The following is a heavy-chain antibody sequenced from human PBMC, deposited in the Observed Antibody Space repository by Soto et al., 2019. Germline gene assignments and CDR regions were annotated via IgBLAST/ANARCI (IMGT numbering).Heavy chain of an antibody. V-gene: IGHV3-9*01. CDR2: VSWNSGSI. CDR1: GFTFDDYD. Sequence: GGYRRLSCAASGFTFDDYDMNWVRQAQGKGLEWVSGVSWNSGSIGYADSVKGRFTISRDNAKNFLYLQMNCLRADDTPLYYCAKDRVRALQPFDIWGQGTMVTVSS. CDR3: AKDRVRALQPFDI. J-gene: IGHJ3*02. D-gene: IGHD1-26*01.